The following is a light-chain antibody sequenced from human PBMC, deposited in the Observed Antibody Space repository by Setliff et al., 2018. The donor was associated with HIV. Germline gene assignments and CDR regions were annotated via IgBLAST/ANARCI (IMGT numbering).Light chain of an antibody. J-gene: IGLJ1*01. CDR3: CSYSRSTVPYV. CDR1: SNDVGYYNR. V-gene: IGLV2-8*01. Sequence: QSALTQPPSASGSPGQSVTISCTGTSNDVGYYNRVSWYQQYPGKAPKVMIYNVYLLASGVSPRFSASKSGNTASLTIFGLQSEDEGDYYCCSYSRSTVPYVFGSGTKVTVL. CDR2: NVY.